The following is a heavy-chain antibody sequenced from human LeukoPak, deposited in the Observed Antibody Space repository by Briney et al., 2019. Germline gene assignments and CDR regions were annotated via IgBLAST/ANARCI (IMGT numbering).Heavy chain of an antibody. CDR3: ARSSRAASRPGYNWFDP. J-gene: IGHJ5*02. CDR2: IYSGGST. Sequence: PGGSLRLSCAASGFTVSSNYMSWVRQAPGKGLEWVSVIYSGGSTYYADSVKGRFTISRDNSKSTLYLQMNSLGAEDTAVYYCARSSRAASRPGYNWFDPWGQGTLVTVSS. CDR1: GFTVSSNY. V-gene: IGHV3-53*01. D-gene: IGHD6-13*01.